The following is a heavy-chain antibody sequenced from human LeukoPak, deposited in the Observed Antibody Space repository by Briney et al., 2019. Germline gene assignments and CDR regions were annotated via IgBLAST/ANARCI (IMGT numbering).Heavy chain of an antibody. CDR1: GGSISSYY. V-gene: IGHV4-4*07. CDR3: ARVIVVVPAARGLLDY. Sequence: PPETLSLTCTVSGGSISSYYWSWIRQPAGKGLEWIGRIYTSGSTNYNPSLKSRVTMSVDTSKNQFSLKLSSVTAADTAVYYCARVIVVVPAARGLLDYWGQGTLVTVSS. D-gene: IGHD2-2*01. CDR2: IYTSGST. J-gene: IGHJ4*02.